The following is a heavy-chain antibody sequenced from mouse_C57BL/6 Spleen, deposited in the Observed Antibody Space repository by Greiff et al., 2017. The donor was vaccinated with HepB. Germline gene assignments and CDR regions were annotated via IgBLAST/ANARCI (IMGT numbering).Heavy chain of an antibody. V-gene: IGHV1-59*01. CDR3: ARGDSKLDY. CDR1: GYTFTSYW. CDR2: IDPSDSYT. Sequence: QVQLQQPGAELVRPGTSVKLSCKASGYTFTSYWMHWVKQRPGQGLEWIGVIDPSDSYTNYNQKFKGKATLTVDTSSSTAYMQLSSLTSEDSAVYYFARGDSKLDYWGQGTSVTVSS. J-gene: IGHJ4*01.